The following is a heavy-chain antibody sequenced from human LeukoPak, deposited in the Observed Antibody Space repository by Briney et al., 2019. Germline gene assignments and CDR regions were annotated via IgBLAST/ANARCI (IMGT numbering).Heavy chain of an antibody. CDR2: INHSGST. CDR1: GGSFSGYY. Sequence: SETLSLTCAVYGGSFSGYYWSWIRQPPGKGLEWIGEINHSGSTNYNPSLKSRVTISVDTSKNQFSLKLSSVTAADTAVYYCARGPVVSSWYAPVGYYYYYMDVWGKGTTVTVSS. CDR3: ARGPVVSSWYAPVGYYYYYMDV. J-gene: IGHJ6*03. V-gene: IGHV4-34*01. D-gene: IGHD6-13*01.